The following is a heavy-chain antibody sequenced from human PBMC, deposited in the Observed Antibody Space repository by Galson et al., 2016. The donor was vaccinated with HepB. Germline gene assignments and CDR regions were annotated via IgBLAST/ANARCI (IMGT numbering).Heavy chain of an antibody. D-gene: IGHD2-15*01. J-gene: IGHJ4*02. Sequence: SETLSLTCTVSNGSISSDYWSWFRQAPGKGLELIGHIYYSGSTNYNPSLKSRVTISTVSNEFSLKLTSVTAADTAVYYCARVPYCSGRTCLARYFDYRGRGILVTVSS. CDR3: ARVPYCSGRTCLARYFDY. CDR2: IYYSGST. CDR1: NGSISSDY. V-gene: IGHV4-59*01.